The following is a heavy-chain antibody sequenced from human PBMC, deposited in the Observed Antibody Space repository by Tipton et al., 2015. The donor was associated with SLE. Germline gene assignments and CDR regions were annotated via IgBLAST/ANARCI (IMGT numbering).Heavy chain of an antibody. J-gene: IGHJ6*02. CDR2: VFHAGGI. D-gene: IGHD3-3*01. CDR1: GTSISGDDW. Sequence: SLRLSCAVSGTSISGDDWWTWVRQSPGKGLEYIGEVFHAGGINYNPSLKSRVTISVDTSENQFSLKLSSVTAADTAVYYCARSIFGVVIHYYAMGVWGQGTTVTVSS. CDR3: ARSIFGVVIHYYAMGV. V-gene: IGHV4-4*02.